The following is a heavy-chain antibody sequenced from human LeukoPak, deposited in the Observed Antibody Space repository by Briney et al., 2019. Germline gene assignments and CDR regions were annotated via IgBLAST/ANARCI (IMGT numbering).Heavy chain of an antibody. V-gene: IGHV4-59*01. D-gene: IGHD5-24*01. CDR1: GGSISSYY. Sequence: SETLSLTCTVSGGSISSYYWSWIRQPPGKGLEWIGYIYYSGRTNYNPSLKGRVTISVDTSKNQFSLKLSSVTAADTAVYYCARETRWLQSDYWGQGTLVTVSS. CDR3: ARETRWLQSDY. J-gene: IGHJ4*02. CDR2: IYYSGRT.